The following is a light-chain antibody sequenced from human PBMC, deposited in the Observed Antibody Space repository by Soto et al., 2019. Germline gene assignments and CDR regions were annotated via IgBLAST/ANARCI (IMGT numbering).Light chain of an antibody. J-gene: IGLJ2*01. Sequence: QSVLTQPPSASGSPGQSVTISCTGTSSDVGGYNYVSWYQQHPGKAPKLMIYDVSKRPSGVPDRFSGSQSGNTSSLTVSGLQAEDEADYYCSSYAGTNSVVFGGGTKVTVL. V-gene: IGLV2-8*01. CDR3: SSYAGTNSVV. CDR1: SSDVGGYNY. CDR2: DVS.